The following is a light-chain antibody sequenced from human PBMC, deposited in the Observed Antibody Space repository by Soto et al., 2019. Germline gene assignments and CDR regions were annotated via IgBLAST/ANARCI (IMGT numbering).Light chain of an antibody. CDR2: EGS. CDR3: CSYAGSSTPYA. Sequence: QSVLTQPASVSGSPGQSITISCTGTSSDVGSYNLVSWYQQHPGKAPKLMIYEGSKRPSGVSNRFSGSKSGDTASLTISGLQAEDEADYYCCSYAGSSTPYAFGTATSSPS. CDR1: SSDVGSYNL. V-gene: IGLV2-23*01. J-gene: IGLJ1*01.